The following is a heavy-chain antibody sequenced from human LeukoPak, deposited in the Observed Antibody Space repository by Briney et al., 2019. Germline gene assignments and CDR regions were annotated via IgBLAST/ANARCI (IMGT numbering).Heavy chain of an antibody. D-gene: IGHD6-13*01. CDR2: IKQDASEK. V-gene: IGHV3-7*01. CDR1: GASISSTNW. Sequence: ETLSLTCAVSGASISSTNWWSWVRQPPGKGLEWVANIKQDASEKNYLDSVKGRFTISRDNAKNSLYLQMNSLRVEDTAVYYCARFHSSRSWELYWGQGTLVTVSS. CDR3: ARFHSSRSWELY. J-gene: IGHJ4*02.